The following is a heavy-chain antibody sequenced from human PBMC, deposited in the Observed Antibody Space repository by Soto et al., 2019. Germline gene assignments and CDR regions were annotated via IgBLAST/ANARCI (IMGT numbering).Heavy chain of an antibody. Sequence: PSETLSLTYTVSGGSISSSSYYWGWIRQPPGKGLEWIGSIYYSGSTYYNPSLKSRVTISVDTSKNQFSLKLSSVTAADTAVYYCASTEYGGPYGYWGQGTLVTVSS. CDR2: IYYSGST. J-gene: IGHJ4*02. D-gene: IGHD5-12*01. CDR1: GGSISSSSYY. V-gene: IGHV4-39*01. CDR3: ASTEYGGPYGY.